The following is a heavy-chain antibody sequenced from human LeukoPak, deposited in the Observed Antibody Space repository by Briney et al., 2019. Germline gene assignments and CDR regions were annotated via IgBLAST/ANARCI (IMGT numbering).Heavy chain of an antibody. CDR2: IYASGST. CDR3: ARATIRYCSSTSCYEDY. V-gene: IGHV4-61*02. CDR1: GGSISSGSYY. Sequence: SETLSLNCTVSGGSISSGSYYWSWIRQPPGKGLEWIGRIYASGSTNYNPSLKSRVTISVDTSKNQFSLKLSSVTAADTAVYFCARATIRYCSSTSCYEDYWGQGTLVTVSS. J-gene: IGHJ4*02. D-gene: IGHD2-2*01.